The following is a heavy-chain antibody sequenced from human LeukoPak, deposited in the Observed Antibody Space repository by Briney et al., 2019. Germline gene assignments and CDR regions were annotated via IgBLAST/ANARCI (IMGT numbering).Heavy chain of an antibody. V-gene: IGHV1-69*06. CDR2: IIPIFGTA. CDR3: ARDKIAVAGTTSFDY. J-gene: IGHJ4*02. D-gene: IGHD6-19*01. Sequence: ASVKVSCKASGGTFSSYAISWVRQAHGQGLEWMGRIIPIFGTANYAQKFQGRVTITADKSTSTAYMELSSLRSEDTAVYYCARDKIAVAGTTSFDYWGQGTLVTVSS. CDR1: GGTFSSYA.